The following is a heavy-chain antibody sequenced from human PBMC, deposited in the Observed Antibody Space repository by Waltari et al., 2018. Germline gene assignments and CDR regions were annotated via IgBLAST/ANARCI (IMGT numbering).Heavy chain of an antibody. CDR2: IRFDGTTA. CDR1: GITFSNFS. D-gene: IGHD3-22*01. J-gene: IGHJ6*02. V-gene: IGHV3-30*02. CDR3: ARARYYDSSGLFYGLDV. Sequence: VQPGGSLRLSCAASGITFSNFSMPWVRQTPARGLEWVAFIRFDGTTAYYAGSVTGRFTISRDTSKKMFFLQMDSLRAEDTAVYYCARARYYDSSGLFYGLDVWGQGTTVTVSS.